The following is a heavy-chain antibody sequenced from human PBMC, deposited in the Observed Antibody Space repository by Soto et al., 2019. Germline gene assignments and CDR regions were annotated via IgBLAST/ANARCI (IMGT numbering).Heavy chain of an antibody. CDR3: VRGDGDYHDGNGYLGRH. V-gene: IGHV3-74*01. D-gene: IGHD3-22*01. J-gene: IGHJ4*02. Sequence: EVQLVESGGGLVQLGGSLRLSCEASGFTLRTYWMHWVRQAPGKGLVWVARIKSDGSGTYYADSVEGRFTISRDNAQNTLYLQMNSLRAEDTAVYYCVRGDGDYHDGNGYLGRHWGQGTLVTVSS. CDR2: IKSDGSGT. CDR1: GFTLRTYW.